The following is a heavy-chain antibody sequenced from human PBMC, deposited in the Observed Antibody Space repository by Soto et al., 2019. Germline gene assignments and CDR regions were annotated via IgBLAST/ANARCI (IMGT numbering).Heavy chain of an antibody. CDR1: GYTFTSYG. V-gene: IGHV1-18*01. CDR3: ARDLLELEEYYMDV. D-gene: IGHD1-7*01. J-gene: IGHJ6*03. CDR2: ISAYNGNT. Sequence: ASEKVSCKASGYTFTSYGISWVRQAPGQGLEWMGWISAYNGNTNYAQKLQGRVTMTTDTSTSTAYMELRSLRSDDTAVYYCARDLLELEEYYMDVWGKGTTVTVSS.